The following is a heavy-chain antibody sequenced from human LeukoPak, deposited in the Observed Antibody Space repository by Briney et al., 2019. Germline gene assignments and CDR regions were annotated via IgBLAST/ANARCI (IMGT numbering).Heavy chain of an antibody. CDR3: ARPSNWASIGY. D-gene: IGHD7-27*01. Sequence: SETLSLTCTVSGGSIRIRSYYWGWIRQPPGKGLEWIGSIYHSGSTYYSPSLKSRVTMSVDTSKNQFSLKLRSVTAADTAVYYCARPSNWASIGYWGQGALVTVSS. CDR1: GGSIRIRSYY. CDR2: IYHSGST. V-gene: IGHV4-39*01. J-gene: IGHJ4*02.